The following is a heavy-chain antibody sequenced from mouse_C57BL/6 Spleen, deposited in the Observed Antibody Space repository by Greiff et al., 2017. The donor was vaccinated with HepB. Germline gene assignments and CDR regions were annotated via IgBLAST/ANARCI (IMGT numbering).Heavy chain of an antibody. D-gene: IGHD1-1*01. J-gene: IGHJ3*01. Sequence: EVKLMESGPELVKPGASVKISCKASGYSFTDYNMNWVKQSNGKSLEWIGVINPNYGTTSYNQKFKGKATLTVDQSSSTAYMQLNSLTSEDSAVYYCARDYGSSWAAWFAYWGQGTLVTVSA. V-gene: IGHV1-39*01. CDR1: GYSFTDYN. CDR3: ARDYGSSWAAWFAY. CDR2: INPNYGTT.